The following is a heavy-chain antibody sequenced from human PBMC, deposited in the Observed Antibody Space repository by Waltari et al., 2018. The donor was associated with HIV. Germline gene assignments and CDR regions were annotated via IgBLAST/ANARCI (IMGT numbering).Heavy chain of an antibody. Sequence: EVQLMESGGGLVQPGGSRRLSCAASGFDFVSYAITWVRQSPERGVGGVAAIDGSGTKSFYADSVKGRFTLSRENSKNTVFLQMNSLRAADTAIYYCAKAFYEDTAYYYDFWGRGTRVTVSS. D-gene: IGHD3-22*01. J-gene: IGHJ4*02. CDR2: IDGSGTKS. CDR1: GFDFVSYA. V-gene: IGHV3-23*01. CDR3: AKAFYEDTAYYYDF.